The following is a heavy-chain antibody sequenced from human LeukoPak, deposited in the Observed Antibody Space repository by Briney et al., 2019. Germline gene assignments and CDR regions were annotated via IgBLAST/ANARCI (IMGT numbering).Heavy chain of an antibody. J-gene: IGHJ5*02. Sequence: SETLSLTCAVYGGSFSGYYWSWIRQPPGKGLEWIGEINHSGSTNCNPSLKSRVTISVDTSKNQFSLKLSSVTAADTAVYYCARGLARYCSSTSCYKGWFDPWGQETLVTVSS. V-gene: IGHV4-34*01. D-gene: IGHD2-2*02. CDR1: GGSFSGYY. CDR2: INHSGST. CDR3: ARGLARYCSSTSCYKGWFDP.